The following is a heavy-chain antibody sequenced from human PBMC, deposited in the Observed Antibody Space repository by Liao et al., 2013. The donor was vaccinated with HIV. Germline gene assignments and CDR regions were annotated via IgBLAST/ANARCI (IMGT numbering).Heavy chain of an antibody. CDR1: GGSISSSY. CDR3: ARGLHSLDY. Sequence: QVQLQESGPGLVKPSETLSLTCSVSGGSISSSYWTWIRQPAGKGLEWIGRVYTTGSTNYNPSLKSRVTMSVDTSKNRFSLRLNSVTAADTAVYYCARGLHSLDYWGQGTLVTVSS. D-gene: IGHD5/OR15-5a*01. J-gene: IGHJ4*02. CDR2: VYTTGST. V-gene: IGHV4-4*07.